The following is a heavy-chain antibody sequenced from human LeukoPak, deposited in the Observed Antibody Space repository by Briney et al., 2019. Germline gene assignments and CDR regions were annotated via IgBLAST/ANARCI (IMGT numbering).Heavy chain of an antibody. J-gene: IGHJ3*02. V-gene: IGHV1-24*01. CDR1: GYTLTELS. CDR2: FDPEDGET. D-gene: IGHD2/OR15-2a*01. CDR3: ATDLRILLRNAFDI. Sequence: ASVKVSCKVSGYTLTELSMHWVRQAPGKGHEWMGGFDPEDGETIYAQKFQGRVTMTEDTSTDTAYMELSSLRSEDTAVYYCATDLRILLRNAFDIWGQGTMVTVSS.